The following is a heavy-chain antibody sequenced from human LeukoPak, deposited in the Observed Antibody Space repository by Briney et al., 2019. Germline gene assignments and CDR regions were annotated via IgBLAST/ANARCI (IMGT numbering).Heavy chain of an antibody. Sequence: ASVKVSCKVSGYTLTELSMHRVRQAPGRGLEWMGGSDPEDGETIYAQKFQGRVTMTEDTSTDTAYMELGSLRSEDTAVYYCATDRRSNFDYWGQGTLVTVSS. CDR3: ATDRRSNFDY. J-gene: IGHJ4*02. CDR1: GYTLTELS. CDR2: SDPEDGET. V-gene: IGHV1-24*01.